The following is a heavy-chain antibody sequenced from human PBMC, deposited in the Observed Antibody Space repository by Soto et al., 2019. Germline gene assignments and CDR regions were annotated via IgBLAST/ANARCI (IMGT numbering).Heavy chain of an antibody. D-gene: IGHD3-16*02. V-gene: IGHV1-18*01. CDR2: ISAYNGNT. Sequence: QVQLVQSGAEVKKPGASVKVSCKASGYTFTSYGISWVRQAPGQGLEWMGWISAYNGNTNYAQKLQGRVTMTTDTSTSTAYMELRSLRSDDTAVYYCVATGDYVWGSYRPKSNWFDPWGQGTLVTVSS. CDR3: VATGDYVWGSYRPKSNWFDP. CDR1: GYTFTSYG. J-gene: IGHJ5*02.